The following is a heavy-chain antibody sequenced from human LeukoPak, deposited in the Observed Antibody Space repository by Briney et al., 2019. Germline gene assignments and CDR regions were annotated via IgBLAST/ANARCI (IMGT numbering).Heavy chain of an antibody. CDR1: GGSISSSSYY. D-gene: IGHD3-9*01. Sequence: PSETLSLTCTVSGGSISSSSYYWGCIRQPPGKGLEWIGSIYYSGSTYYNPSLKSRVTISVDTSKNQFSLKLSSVTAADTAVYYCARRIRYYDILTGSTPNDYWGQGTLVTVSS. CDR2: IYYSGST. CDR3: ARRIRYYDILTGSTPNDY. V-gene: IGHV4-39*01. J-gene: IGHJ4*02.